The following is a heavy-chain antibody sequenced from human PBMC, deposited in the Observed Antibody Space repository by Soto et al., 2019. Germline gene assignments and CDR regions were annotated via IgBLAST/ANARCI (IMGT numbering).Heavy chain of an antibody. Sequence: LRLSCAASGFTFSSYAIHWVRQAPGKGLEWVAVISYDGSNKYYADSVKGRFTISRDNSKDTLYLQMNSLRAEDTAVYYCARENEMDVWGQGTTVTVSS. J-gene: IGHJ6*02. CDR2: ISYDGSNK. CDR1: GFTFSSYA. CDR3: ARENEMDV. V-gene: IGHV3-30-3*01.